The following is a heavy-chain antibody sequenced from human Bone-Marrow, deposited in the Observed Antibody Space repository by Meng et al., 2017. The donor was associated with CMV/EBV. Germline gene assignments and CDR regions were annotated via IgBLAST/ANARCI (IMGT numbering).Heavy chain of an antibody. CDR1: GFTFSSYA. Sequence: GESLKISCAASGFTFSSYAMSWVRQAPGKGLEWVSAISGSGGSTYYADSVKGRFTISRDNSKNTLYLQMNSLRAEDTAVYYCAKSGYSDGYGYWGEGTLVTVSS. D-gene: IGHD5-18*01. V-gene: IGHV3-23*01. CDR2: ISGSGGST. CDR3: AKSGYSDGYGY. J-gene: IGHJ4*02.